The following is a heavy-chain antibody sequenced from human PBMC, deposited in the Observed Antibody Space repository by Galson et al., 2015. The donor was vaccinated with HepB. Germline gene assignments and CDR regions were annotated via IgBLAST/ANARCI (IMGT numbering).Heavy chain of an antibody. CDR1: RFIFAKYK. CDR3: ARDWGIPVSGTWWLDP. V-gene: IGHV3-21*01. D-gene: IGHD6-19*01. CDR2: ISSNGDDT. Sequence: SLRLSCAASRFIFAKYKMNWVRQPPGKGLEWVSSISSNGDDTYYSDSARGRFTISRDNAKNSVYLQMSSLRVEDTALYYCARDWGIPVSGTWWLDPWGQGTLVTVSS. J-gene: IGHJ5*02.